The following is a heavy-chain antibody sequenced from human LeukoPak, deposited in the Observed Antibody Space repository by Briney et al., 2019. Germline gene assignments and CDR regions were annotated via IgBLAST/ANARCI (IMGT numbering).Heavy chain of an antibody. J-gene: IGHJ4*02. CDR2: INPNSGGT. CDR1: RYTFIGYY. CDR3: ARARVVTPFPPVEYYFDY. D-gene: IGHD4-23*01. Sequence: ASVKVSCKASRYTFIGYYMHWVRQAPGQGPEWMGWINPNSGGTNFAQMFQGRVTMTRDTSINTAYMELSRLKSDDTAVYYCARARVVTPFPPVEYYFDYWGQGTLVTVSS. V-gene: IGHV1-2*02.